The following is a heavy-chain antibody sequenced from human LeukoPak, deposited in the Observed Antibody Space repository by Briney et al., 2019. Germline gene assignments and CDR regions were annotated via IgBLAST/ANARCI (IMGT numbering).Heavy chain of an antibody. D-gene: IGHD3-22*01. CDR3: ARDPLRWVRSSGYYFPY. CDR1: GYTFTGYY. J-gene: IGHJ4*02. CDR2: INPNSGGT. V-gene: IGHV1-2*02. Sequence: VASVKVSCKASGYTFTGYYMHWVRQAPGQGLEWMGWINPNSGGTNYAQKFQGRVTMTRDTSISTAYMELSRLRSDDTAVYYCARDPLRWVRSSGYYFPYWGQGTLVTVSS.